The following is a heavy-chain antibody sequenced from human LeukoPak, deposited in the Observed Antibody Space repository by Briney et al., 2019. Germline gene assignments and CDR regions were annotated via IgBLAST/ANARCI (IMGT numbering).Heavy chain of an antibody. CDR1: GYSFTSYW. CDR2: IYPGDSDT. J-gene: IGHJ6*02. Sequence: GASLKISCKGSGYSFTSYWIGWVRQMPGKGLEWMGIIYPGDSDTRYSPSFQGQVTISADKSISTAYLQWSSLKASDTAMYYCASLTAAGSWDYGMDVWGQGTTVTVSS. CDR3: ASLTAAGSWDYGMDV. V-gene: IGHV5-51*01. D-gene: IGHD6-13*01.